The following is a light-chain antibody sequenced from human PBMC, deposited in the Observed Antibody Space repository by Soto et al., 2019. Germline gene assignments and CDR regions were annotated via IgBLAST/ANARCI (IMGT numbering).Light chain of an antibody. V-gene: IGLV2-14*01. Sequence: QSALTQPASVSGSPGQSITISCTGTSSDIGGYNYVSWYQQHPGKAPKLMIFDVSHRPSGVSSRFSGSKSGNTASLTISGLQPEDEADYYCSSSTRITISHVIFGGGTKLTVL. CDR1: SSDIGGYNY. CDR3: SSSTRITISHVI. CDR2: DVS. J-gene: IGLJ2*01.